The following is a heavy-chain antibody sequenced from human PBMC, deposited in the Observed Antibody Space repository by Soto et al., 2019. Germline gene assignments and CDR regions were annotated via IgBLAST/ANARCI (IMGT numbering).Heavy chain of an antibody. V-gene: IGHV3-48*02. J-gene: IGHJ3*02. CDR2: TGTKRKYT. CDR3: VRDRDWAFDI. D-gene: IGHD3-9*01. Sequence: LRLSCAASGYALRDYSMNWVRQAPGKGLEWVSYTGTKRKYTFYADSVRGRFTISRDDARNSVYLQMNSLRDEDTAIYYCVRDRDWAFDIWGQGTMVTVSS. CDR1: GYALRDYS.